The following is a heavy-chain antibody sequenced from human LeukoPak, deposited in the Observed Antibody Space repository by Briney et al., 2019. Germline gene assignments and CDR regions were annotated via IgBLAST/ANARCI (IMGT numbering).Heavy chain of an antibody. CDR2: IYISGST. CDR1: GGSISSGSYY. D-gene: IGHD6-25*01. Sequence: SQTLSLTCTVSGGSISSGSYYCSWIRQPAGKGLEWIGRIYISGSTNYNPSLKSRITISVDTSRNQFSLKLSSVTAADTAVYYCATSPGGHSYYFENWGQGTLVTVSS. V-gene: IGHV4-61*02. CDR3: ATSPGGHSYYFEN. J-gene: IGHJ4*02.